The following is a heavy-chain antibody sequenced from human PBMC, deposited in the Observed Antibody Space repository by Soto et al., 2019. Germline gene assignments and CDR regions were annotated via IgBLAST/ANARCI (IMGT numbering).Heavy chain of an antibody. D-gene: IGHD3-10*01. CDR3: ARDDRFGELSEPKDY. V-gene: IGHV1-69*08. CDR1: GGTFSSYT. J-gene: IGHJ4*02. CDR2: IIPILGIA. Sequence: QVQLVQSGAEVKKPGSSVKVSCKASGGTFSSYTISWVRQAPGQGLEWMGRIIPILGIANYAQKFQGRVTITADKSTSTAYMELSSLRSEDTAVYYCARDDRFGELSEPKDYWGQGTLVTVSS.